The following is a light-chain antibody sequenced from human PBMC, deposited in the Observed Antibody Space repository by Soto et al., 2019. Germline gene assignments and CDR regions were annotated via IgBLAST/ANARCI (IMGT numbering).Light chain of an antibody. Sequence: QSVLTQPASVSGSPGQSITISCTGTSSDVGGYNYVSWYQQHPGKAPKLMIYDVSNRPSGVSDRFSGSKSGNTASLTISGLHAEDEADYYCNSYTSSTTHVFGTGTKLTVL. V-gene: IGLV2-14*01. CDR1: SSDVGGYNY. J-gene: IGLJ1*01. CDR2: DVS. CDR3: NSYTSSTTHV.